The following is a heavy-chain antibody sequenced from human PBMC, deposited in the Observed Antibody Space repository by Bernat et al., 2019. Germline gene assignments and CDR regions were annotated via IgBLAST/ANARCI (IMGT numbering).Heavy chain of an antibody. D-gene: IGHD2-8*01. Sequence: QVQLVESGGGVVQPGRSLRLSCAASGFTFSNYGMHWVRQAPGKGLEWVAVVSYDGSKIYYADSVKGRFTVSRDNSKNTLYLQMNSLRAEDTAVYYCARDERYCTNGVCYTWYFDLWGRGTLMTVSS. V-gene: IGHV3-33*05. CDR1: GFTFSNYG. CDR3: ARDERYCTNGVCYTWYFDL. CDR2: VSYDGSKI. J-gene: IGHJ2*01.